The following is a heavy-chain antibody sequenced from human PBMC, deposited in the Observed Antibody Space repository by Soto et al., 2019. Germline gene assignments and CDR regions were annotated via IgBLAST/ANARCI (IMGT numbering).Heavy chain of an antibody. Sequence: GASVKVSCKASGGTFSSYAIIWVRQAPGQGLEWMGGIIPIFGTANYAQKFQGRVTITADESTSTAYMELSSLRSDDTAVYYCARVRGYSYGSYYFDYWGQGTLVTVSS. J-gene: IGHJ4*02. D-gene: IGHD5-18*01. CDR2: IIPIFGTA. CDR1: GGTFSSYA. V-gene: IGHV1-69*13. CDR3: ARVRGYSYGSYYFDY.